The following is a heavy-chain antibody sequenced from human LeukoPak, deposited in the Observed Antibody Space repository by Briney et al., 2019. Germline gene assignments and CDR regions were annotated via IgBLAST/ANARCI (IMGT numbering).Heavy chain of an antibody. CDR3: ARGRIVVVPAASEELDY. Sequence: ASVKVSCKASGYTFTSYGTSWVRQAPGQGLEWMGWISAYNGNTNYAQKLQGRVTMTTDTSTSTAYMELRSLRSDDTAVYYCARGRIVVVPAASEELDYWGQGTLVTVSS. CDR2: ISAYNGNT. CDR1: GYTFTSYG. V-gene: IGHV1-18*01. J-gene: IGHJ4*02. D-gene: IGHD2-2*01.